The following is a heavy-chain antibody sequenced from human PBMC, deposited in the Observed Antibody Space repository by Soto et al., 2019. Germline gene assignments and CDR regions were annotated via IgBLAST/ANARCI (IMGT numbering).Heavy chain of an antibody. CDR2: INPSGGST. CDR1: GYTFTSYY. Sequence: GASVKVSCKASGYTFTSYYMHWVRQAPGQGLEWMGIINPSGGSTSYAQKFQGRVTMTRDTSTSTVYMELSSLRSEDTAVYYCARDLGSRSRLITMIVVAGFDYWGQGTLVTVSS. V-gene: IGHV1-46*01. D-gene: IGHD3-22*01. CDR3: ARDLGSRSRLITMIVVAGFDY. J-gene: IGHJ4*02.